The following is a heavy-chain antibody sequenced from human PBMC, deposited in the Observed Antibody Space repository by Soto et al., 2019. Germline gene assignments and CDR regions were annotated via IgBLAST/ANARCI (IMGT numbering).Heavy chain of an antibody. CDR3: ARDRFTETYYYYYYGMDV. J-gene: IGHJ6*02. CDR1: GDSVSSNSAA. Sequence: QTLSLTCAISGDSVSSNSAAWTWIRQSPSRGLEWLGRTYYRSEWYNDYAVSLKSRITINPDTSKNQFSLQINSVTPEDTAVYYCARDRFTETYYYYYYGMDVWGQATTGTVPS. D-gene: IGHD4-4*01. CDR2: TYYRSEWYN. V-gene: IGHV6-1*01.